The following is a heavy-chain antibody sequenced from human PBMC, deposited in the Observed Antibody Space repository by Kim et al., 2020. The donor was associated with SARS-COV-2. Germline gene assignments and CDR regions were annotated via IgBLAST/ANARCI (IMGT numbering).Heavy chain of an antibody. D-gene: IGHD3-16*02. CDR3: AKAGLGELSLFLFKSPFDY. J-gene: IGHJ4*02. Sequence: GRFTISRDNAKNTLYLQMNSLRAEDTAVYYCAKAGLGELSLFLFKSPFDYWGQGTLVTVSS. V-gene: IGHV3-23*01.